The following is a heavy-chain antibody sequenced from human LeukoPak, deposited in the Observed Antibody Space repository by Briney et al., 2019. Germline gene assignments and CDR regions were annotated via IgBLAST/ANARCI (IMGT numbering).Heavy chain of an antibody. D-gene: IGHD5-18*01. V-gene: IGHV1-2*02. J-gene: IGHJ4*02. CDR2: INPNSGGT. Sequence: GASVKVSCKASGYTFTGYYMHWVRQAPGQGLELMGWINPNSGGTNYAQKFQGRVTMTRDTSISTAYMELSRLRSDDTAVYYCARGLYSYGQYYFDYWGQGTLVTVSS. CDR1: GYTFTGYY. CDR3: ARGLYSYGQYYFDY.